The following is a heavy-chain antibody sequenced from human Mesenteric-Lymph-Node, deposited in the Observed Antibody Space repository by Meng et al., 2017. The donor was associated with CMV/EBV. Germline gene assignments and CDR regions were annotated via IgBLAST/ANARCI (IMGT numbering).Heavy chain of an antibody. CDR1: GFTFSPYS. CDR2: IRSGSRDI. V-gene: IGHV3-21*01. CDR3: ARDSWHYDPLTATSTPWFDW. D-gene: IGHD3-9*01. J-gene: IGHJ4*02. Sequence: GESLKISCSASGFTFSPYSMNWVRQAPGKGLEWVATIRSGSRDISSADSVKGRFTVSRDDSKNSLYLEMNSLRAEDTAVYYCARDSWHYDPLTATSTPWFDWWGQGTLVTVSS.